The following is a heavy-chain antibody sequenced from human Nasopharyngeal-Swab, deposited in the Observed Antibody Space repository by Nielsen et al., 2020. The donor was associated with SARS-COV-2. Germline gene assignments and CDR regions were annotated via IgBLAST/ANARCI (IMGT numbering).Heavy chain of an antibody. D-gene: IGHD1-7*01. CDR2: IRSKANSYAT. CDR3: TGPWNYAGDAFDI. Sequence: GGSLRLSCAASGFTFSGSAMHWVRQASGKGLEWVGRIRSKANSYATAYAASVKGRFTISRDDSKNTAYLQMNSLKTEDTAVYYCTGPWNYAGDAFDIWGQGTMVTVSS. J-gene: IGHJ3*02. CDR1: GFTFSGSA. V-gene: IGHV3-73*01.